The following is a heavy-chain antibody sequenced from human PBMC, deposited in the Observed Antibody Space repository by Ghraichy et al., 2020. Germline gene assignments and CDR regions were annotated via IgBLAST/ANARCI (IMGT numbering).Heavy chain of an antibody. CDR3: ARLEYYDILAGYYIPSYFDH. CDR1: GGSISSSSYY. Sequence: ETLSLTCTVSGGSISSSSYYWGWIRQPPGKGLEWIGNIYYSGSTYYNPSLKSRVTISVDTPKNQFSMKLSSVTAADTAVYYCARLEYYDILAGYYIPSYFDHWGQGTLVTVSS. J-gene: IGHJ4*02. D-gene: IGHD3-9*01. V-gene: IGHV4-39*01. CDR2: IYYSGST.